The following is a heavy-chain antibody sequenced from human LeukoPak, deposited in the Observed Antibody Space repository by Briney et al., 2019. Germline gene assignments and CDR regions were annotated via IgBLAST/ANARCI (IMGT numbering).Heavy chain of an antibody. CDR1: GFTFSSYA. D-gene: IGHD6-13*01. CDR2: ISGSGGST. Sequence: GGSLRLSCAASGFTFSSYAMSWVRQAPGKGLEWVSAISGSGGSTYYADSVKGRFTISRDNAKNSLYLQMNSLRAEDTAVYYCVRGVSISSSWYNDIWGQGTMVTVPS. V-gene: IGHV3-23*01. J-gene: IGHJ3*02. CDR3: VRGVSISSSWYNDI.